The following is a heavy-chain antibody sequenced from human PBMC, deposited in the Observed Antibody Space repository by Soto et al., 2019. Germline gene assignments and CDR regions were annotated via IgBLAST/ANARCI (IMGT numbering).Heavy chain of an antibody. CDR1: GYTFTSYY. V-gene: IGHV1-2*02. J-gene: IGHJ6*02. CDR2: INPKFGDT. CDR3: ARNMDYYYGPGSGNGHGF. Sequence: QVQLVQSGAEMKEPGDSVRVSCEASGYTFTSYYIHWVRQAPGQGLEWMGWINPKFGDTTYAQDFQARVSMTRDMSIRTVYMELSRLTSYDTAIYYCARNMDYYYGPGSGNGHGFWGQGTTVTVFS. D-gene: IGHD3-10*01.